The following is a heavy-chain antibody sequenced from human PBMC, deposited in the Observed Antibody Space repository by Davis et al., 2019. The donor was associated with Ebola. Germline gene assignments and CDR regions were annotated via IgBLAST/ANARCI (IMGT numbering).Heavy chain of an antibody. Sequence: SETLSLTCTVSGGSISSYYWSWIRQPPGQGLEWIGYIYYSGSTNYNPSLKSRVTISVDTSKNQFPLKLSSVTAADTAVYYCARRRSSLDPWGQGTLVTVSS. CDR3: ARRRSSLDP. J-gene: IGHJ5*02. V-gene: IGHV4-59*01. D-gene: IGHD3-16*01. CDR2: IYYSGST. CDR1: GGSISSYY.